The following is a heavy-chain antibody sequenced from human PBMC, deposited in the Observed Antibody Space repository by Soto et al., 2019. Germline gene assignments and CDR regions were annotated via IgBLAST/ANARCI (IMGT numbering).Heavy chain of an antibody. V-gene: IGHV6-1*01. J-gene: IGHJ6*02. CDR2: TYYRSKWYN. D-gene: IGHD3-16*01. CDR1: GDSVSSNSAA. CDR3: ARDRKGGFVMDV. Sequence: SQTLALTCAISGDSVSSNSAAWNWIRQSPSRRLEWLGRTYYRSKWYNDYAVSVKGRISINPDTSKNLFSLQLNSVTPEDTAVYYCARDRKGGFVMDVWGQGTTVTVSS.